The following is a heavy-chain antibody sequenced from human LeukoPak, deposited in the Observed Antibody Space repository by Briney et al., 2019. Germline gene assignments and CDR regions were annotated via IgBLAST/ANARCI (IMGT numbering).Heavy chain of an antibody. CDR3: ARGTRRGFND. D-gene: IGHD5-24*01. V-gene: IGHV3-11*04. CDR1: GFTFSDYY. Sequence: NTGGSLRLSCAASGFTFSDYYMNWIRQAPGKGLEWLSYISSDGNIILYADSVKGRFTISRDNAKNSLYLQMNSLRAEDTAVYYCARGTRRGFNDWGQGTLVTVSS. J-gene: IGHJ4*02. CDR2: ISSDGNII.